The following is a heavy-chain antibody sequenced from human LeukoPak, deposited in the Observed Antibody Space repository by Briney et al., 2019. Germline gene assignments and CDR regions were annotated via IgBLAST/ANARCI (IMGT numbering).Heavy chain of an antibody. J-gene: IGHJ4*02. V-gene: IGHV4-39*01. CDR1: GGSISSSSYY. Sequence: PSETLSLTCTVSGGSISSSSYYWGWIRQPPGKGLEWIGSIYYSGSTYYNPSLKSRVTISVDTSKNQFSLKLSSVTAADTAVYYCARLKVAGSDFDYWDQGTLVTVSS. D-gene: IGHD6-19*01. CDR3: ARLKVAGSDFDY. CDR2: IYYSGST.